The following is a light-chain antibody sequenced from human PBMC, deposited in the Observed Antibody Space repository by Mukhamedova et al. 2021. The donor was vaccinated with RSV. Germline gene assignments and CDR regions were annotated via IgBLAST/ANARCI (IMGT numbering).Light chain of an antibody. CDR3: QQYDTLPLT. CDR2: DAS. Sequence: GSQDIATYLNWYQQKPGKAPNLLIYDASSLETGVPLRFGGSGSGTDFTFTINSLQPEDTATYYCQQYDTLPLTFGGGTKVEIK. J-gene: IGKJ4*01. V-gene: IGKV1-33*01. CDR1: QDIATY.